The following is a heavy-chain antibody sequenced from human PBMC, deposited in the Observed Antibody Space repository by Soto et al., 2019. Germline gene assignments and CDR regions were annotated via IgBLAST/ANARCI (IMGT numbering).Heavy chain of an antibody. Sequence: TLSLTCAVSGGSISSGGYSWSWIRQPPGKGLEWIGYIYHSGSTYYNPSLKSRVTISVDRSKNQFSRKLSSVTAADTAVYYCARERAAAGPHGYYYYYGMDVWGQGTTVTVSS. J-gene: IGHJ6*02. D-gene: IGHD6-13*01. CDR1: GGSISSGGYS. V-gene: IGHV4-30-2*01. CDR3: ARERAAAGPHGYYYYYGMDV. CDR2: IYHSGST.